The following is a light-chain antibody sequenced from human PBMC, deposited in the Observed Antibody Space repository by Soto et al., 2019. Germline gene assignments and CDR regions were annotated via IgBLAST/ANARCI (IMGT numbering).Light chain of an antibody. CDR3: QVSNSSCHCYV. CDR1: NNGDKR. CDR2: DDT. V-gene: IGLV3-21*02. Sequence: SYELTQPPSVSVAPGQTATITCGGNNNGDKRVHWYQQKPGQAPVLVVYDDTDRPSGIPERFSGSNSANTATLTISRVEAGDEADYFCQVSNSSCHCYVFGTGTKLTVL. J-gene: IGLJ1*01.